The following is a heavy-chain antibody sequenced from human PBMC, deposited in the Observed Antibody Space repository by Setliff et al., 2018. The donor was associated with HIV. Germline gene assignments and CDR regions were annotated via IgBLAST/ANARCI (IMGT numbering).Heavy chain of an antibody. CDR3: ARAYVDTGMNPAY. Sequence: GGSLRLSCTASGFNFSDDAMTWARQAPGKGLEWVGFIRSKTYGATAEYAASVKGRFTLSRDDSKSIAYLQMNNLKIEDTAVYYCARAYVDTGMNPAYWGQGTLVTVSS. D-gene: IGHD5-18*01. J-gene: IGHJ4*02. CDR1: GFNFSDDA. CDR2: IRSKTYGATA. V-gene: IGHV3-49*04.